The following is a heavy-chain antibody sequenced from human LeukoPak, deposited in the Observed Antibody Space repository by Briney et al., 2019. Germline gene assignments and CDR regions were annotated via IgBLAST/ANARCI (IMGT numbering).Heavy chain of an antibody. V-gene: IGHV4-39*07. Sequence: SETLSLTCTVSGGSIRNDNYYWGLIRQPPGKGLEWIGSIYYSGSTYYNPSLKSRVTISVATSKNQFSLKLSSVTAADTAVYYCARGEMATIEDAFDIWGQGTMVTVSS. J-gene: IGHJ3*02. CDR3: ARGEMATIEDAFDI. CDR2: IYYSGST. D-gene: IGHD5-24*01. CDR1: GGSIRNDNYY.